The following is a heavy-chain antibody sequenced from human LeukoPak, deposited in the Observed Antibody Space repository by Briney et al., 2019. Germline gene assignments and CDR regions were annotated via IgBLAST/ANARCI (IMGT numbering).Heavy chain of an antibody. V-gene: IGHV1-2*02. Sequence: ASVKVSCKASGYTFTSYGISWVRQAPGQGLEWMGWINPNSGGTNSAQKFQGRVTMTRDTSISTAYMELSRLRSDDTAVYYCARKWIFSSGYYYFDYWGQGTLVTVSS. CDR2: INPNSGGT. D-gene: IGHD3-22*01. J-gene: IGHJ4*02. CDR1: GYTFTSYG. CDR3: ARKWIFSSGYYYFDY.